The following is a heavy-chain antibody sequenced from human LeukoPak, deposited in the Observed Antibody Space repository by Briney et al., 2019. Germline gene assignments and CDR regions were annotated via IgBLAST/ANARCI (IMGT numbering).Heavy chain of an antibody. D-gene: IGHD3-10*01. CDR3: ARHVVWFGEYGNFDY. CDR2: IYYSGST. Sequence: PSETLSLTCTVSGGSISSYYWSWIRQPPGKGLEWMGNIYYSGSTNYNPSLKSRVTISVDTSKNQISLKLSSVTAADTAVYYCARHVVWFGEYGNFDYWGQGTLVTVSS. V-gene: IGHV4-59*08. CDR1: GGSISSYY. J-gene: IGHJ4*02.